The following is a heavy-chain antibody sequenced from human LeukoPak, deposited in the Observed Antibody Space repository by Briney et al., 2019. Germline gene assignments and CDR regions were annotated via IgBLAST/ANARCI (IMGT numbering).Heavy chain of an antibody. CDR1: GDTFTNYA. J-gene: IGHJ4*02. D-gene: IGHD1-26*01. CDR3: AREMSGSYYSDY. CDR2: IIPIFGSI. Sequence: SVKVSCKASGDTFTNYAINWVRQAPGQGLEWMGRIIPIFGSIYYAQKFQGRVTISTDESPTTAYIELSSLTSEDTDVYYCAREMSGSYYSDYWGQGTLVTVSS. V-gene: IGHV1-69*05.